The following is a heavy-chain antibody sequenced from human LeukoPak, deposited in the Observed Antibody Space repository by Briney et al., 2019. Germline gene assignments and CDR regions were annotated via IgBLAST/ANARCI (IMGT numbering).Heavy chain of an antibody. Sequence: SETLSLTCAVYDGSFSSYHWSWIRQSPGKGLEWIGEINHSGSTNYNPSLKSRVTMSVDTSKYQFSLKLSSVTVADTAVYYCAEGAYLGYWGQGTLVTVSS. CDR1: DGSFSSYH. J-gene: IGHJ4*02. D-gene: IGHD7-27*01. V-gene: IGHV4-34*01. CDR3: AEGAYLGY. CDR2: INHSGST.